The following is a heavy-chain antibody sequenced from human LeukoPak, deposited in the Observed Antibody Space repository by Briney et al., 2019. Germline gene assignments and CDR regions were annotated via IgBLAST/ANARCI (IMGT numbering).Heavy chain of an antibody. D-gene: IGHD2-2*01. V-gene: IGHV1-18*01. CDR2: ISAYNGNT. Sequence: ASVKVSCKASGYTFTSYGISWMRQAPGQGREWMGWISAYNGNTNYAQKLQGRVTMTTDTSTSTAYMELRSLKSDDTAVYYCARDGYQPLDVTYFQHWGQGTLVSVSS. CDR3: ARDGYQPLDVTYFQH. CDR1: GYTFTSYG. J-gene: IGHJ1*01.